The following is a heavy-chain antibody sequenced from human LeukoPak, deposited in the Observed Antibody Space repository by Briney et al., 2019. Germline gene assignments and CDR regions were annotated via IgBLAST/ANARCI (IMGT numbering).Heavy chain of an antibody. J-gene: IGHJ4*02. Sequence: SGPTLVKPTQTLTLTCTFSGFSLSTSGVGVGWIRQPPGKALEWLALIYWDDDKRYSPSLKSRLTITRDTSKNQVVLTMTNMDPVDTATYYCAHRLPPGIHFDYWGQGTLVTVSS. CDR2: IYWDDDK. CDR3: AHRLPPGIHFDY. D-gene: IGHD6-13*01. V-gene: IGHV2-5*02. CDR1: GFSLSTSGVG.